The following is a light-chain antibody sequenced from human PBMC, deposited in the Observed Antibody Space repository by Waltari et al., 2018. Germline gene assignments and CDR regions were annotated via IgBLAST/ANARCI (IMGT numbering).Light chain of an antibody. Sequence: EIVLTQSPGTLSLSPGERATLSCWASQSVVRSLAWYQQKRGQAPRLLIYGASTRATGIPDRFSGSGSGTDFSLTISRLEPEDFAVYYCQHYVRLPVTFGQGTKLEIK. CDR3: QHYVRLPVT. J-gene: IGKJ1*01. V-gene: IGKV3-20*01. CDR1: QSVVRS. CDR2: GAS.